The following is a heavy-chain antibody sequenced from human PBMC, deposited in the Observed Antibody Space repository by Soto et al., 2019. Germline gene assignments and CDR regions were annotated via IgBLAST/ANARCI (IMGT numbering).Heavy chain of an antibody. D-gene: IGHD1-26*01. V-gene: IGHV3-23*01. J-gene: IGHJ4*02. CDR2: ISGSGGTT. Sequence: EVQLLESGGGLVQPGGSLRLSCAASGFTFSTYAMSWVRQAPGKGLEWVSIISGSGGTTYYADSVKGRFTISRDNSKNTLYLQMSILRAEDTSLYYWAKDSHSGSYFDYWGQGTLVTVSS. CDR1: GFTFSTYA. CDR3: AKDSHSGSYFDY.